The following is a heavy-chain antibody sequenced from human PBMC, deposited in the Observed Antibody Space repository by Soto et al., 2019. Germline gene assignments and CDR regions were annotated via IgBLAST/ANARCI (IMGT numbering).Heavy chain of an antibody. CDR1: GFTFRNYD. CDR3: ARTDTDCYGLDV. J-gene: IGHJ6*02. V-gene: IGHV3-13*05. CDR2: ISAAGDP. Sequence: EVQLVESGEGLVQPGGSLRLSGEASGFTFRNYDMHWVRQGTGKGLEWVSGISAAGDPDYADSVEGRFTISRENAQNSFFLQMNSLRVGDTAVYYCARTDTDCYGLDVWGQGTTVIVSS.